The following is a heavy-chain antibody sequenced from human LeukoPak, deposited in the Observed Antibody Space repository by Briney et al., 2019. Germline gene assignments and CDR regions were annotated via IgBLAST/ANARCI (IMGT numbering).Heavy chain of an antibody. J-gene: IGHJ5*02. D-gene: IGHD2-2*01. Sequence: SQTLSLTCTVSGGSISSGGYYWSWIRQHPGTGLEWIGYIYYSGSTYYNPSLKSRVTISVDTSKNQFSLKLSSATAADTAVYYCARGGCSSTSCYGWFDPWGQGTLVTVSS. CDR3: ARGGCSSTSCYGWFDP. CDR1: GGSISSGGYY. V-gene: IGHV4-31*03. CDR2: IYYSGST.